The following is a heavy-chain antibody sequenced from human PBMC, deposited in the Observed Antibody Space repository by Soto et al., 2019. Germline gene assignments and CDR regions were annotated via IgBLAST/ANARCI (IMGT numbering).Heavy chain of an antibody. CDR2: ISAYNGNT. CDR3: ARYWQLVRDNWFEP. D-gene: IGHD6-6*01. V-gene: IGHV1-18*01. Sequence: ASVKVSCKASGYTFTSYGISLVRQAPGQGLEWMGWISAYNGNTNYAQKLQGRVTMTTDTSTSTAYMELRSLRSDDTAVYYCARYWQLVRDNWFEPWGQGTLVTVSS. J-gene: IGHJ5*02. CDR1: GYTFTSYG.